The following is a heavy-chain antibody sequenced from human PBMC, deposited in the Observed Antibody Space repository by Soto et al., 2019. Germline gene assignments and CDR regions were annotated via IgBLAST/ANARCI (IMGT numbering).Heavy chain of an antibody. Sequence: SVKVSCKASGGTFSSYAISWVRQAPGQGLEWMGGIIPIFGTANYARKFQGRVTITADESTSTAYMELSSLRSEDTAVYYCARSGIAAAGTCHYWGQGTLVTISS. J-gene: IGHJ4*02. CDR1: GGTFSSYA. CDR2: IIPIFGTA. D-gene: IGHD6-13*01. V-gene: IGHV1-69*13. CDR3: ARSGIAAAGTCHY.